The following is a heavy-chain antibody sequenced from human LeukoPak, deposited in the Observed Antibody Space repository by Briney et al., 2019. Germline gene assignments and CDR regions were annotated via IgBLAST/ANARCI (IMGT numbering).Heavy chain of an antibody. Sequence: GGSLRLSCAASGFTFNNYWMHWVRQAPGKGLVWVSPINPGGTVTTYADSVKGRFTISRDNAKNTLYLQMNSLRAEDTAVYYCVRDSPSGFFDLWGRGTLVTVSS. CDR1: GFTFNNYW. D-gene: IGHD6-19*01. CDR2: INPGGTVT. J-gene: IGHJ2*01. V-gene: IGHV3-74*01. CDR3: VRDSPSGFFDL.